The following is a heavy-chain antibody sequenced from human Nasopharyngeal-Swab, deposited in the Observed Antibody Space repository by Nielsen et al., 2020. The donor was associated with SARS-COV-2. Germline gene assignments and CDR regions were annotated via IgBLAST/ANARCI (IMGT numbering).Heavy chain of an antibody. V-gene: IGHV3-15*01. CDR1: GSTFSNAW. CDR3: TTLDTVVVPAATRGWFDP. J-gene: IGHJ5*02. D-gene: IGHD2-2*01. CDR2: IKNKTDGGTT. Sequence: GESLKISCAASGSTFSNAWMSWVRQAPGKGPEWVGRIKNKTDGGTTDYAAPVKGRFTISRDDSKNTLYLQMNSLKTEDTAVYYCTTLDTVVVPAATRGWFDPWGQGTLVTVSS.